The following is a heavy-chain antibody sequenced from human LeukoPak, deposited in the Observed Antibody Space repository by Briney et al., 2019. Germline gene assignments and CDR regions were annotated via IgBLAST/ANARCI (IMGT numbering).Heavy chain of an antibody. Sequence: PGGSLRLSCAASGFTFDDYAMHWVRQAPGKGLEWVSGISWNSGSIGYADSVKGRFTISRDNAKNSLYLQMNSLRAEDTALYYCAKDNDDSSGFDYWGQGTLVTVSS. V-gene: IGHV3-9*01. CDR3: AKDNDDSSGFDY. D-gene: IGHD3-22*01. CDR2: ISWNSGSI. CDR1: GFTFDDYA. J-gene: IGHJ4*02.